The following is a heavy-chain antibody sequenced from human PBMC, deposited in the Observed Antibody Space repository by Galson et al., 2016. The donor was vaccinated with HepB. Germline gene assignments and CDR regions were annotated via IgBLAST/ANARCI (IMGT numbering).Heavy chain of an antibody. Sequence: LRLSCAASGFSFSHAWMPWVRQTPGKGLEWVGRIKSKTDGGTTDYAAPVKGRFAISRDNSKDTLYLQMNRLKTEDTGVYYCTVAASYDFWSGYYMLDPWGQGTLVTVSS. CDR3: TVAASYDFWSGYYMLDP. CDR1: GFSFSHAW. D-gene: IGHD3-3*01. CDR2: IKSKTDGGTT. V-gene: IGHV3-15*07. J-gene: IGHJ5*02.